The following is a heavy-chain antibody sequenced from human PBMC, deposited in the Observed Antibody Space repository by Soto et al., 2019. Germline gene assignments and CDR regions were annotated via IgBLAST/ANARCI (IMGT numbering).Heavy chain of an antibody. CDR3: ARDLWWYLH. CDR2: ISAGSEGA. J-gene: IGHJ4*02. V-gene: IGHV3-23*01. D-gene: IGHD2-15*01. CDR1: GFTFSSHA. Sequence: EVQLLESGGGLVQPGGALRLSCAASGFTFSSHAMSWVRQAPGKGLEWISSISAGSEGAYYADSVKGRFTIFRDNSNNTLYLQKNSLRAEDTAVYYCARDLWWYLHWGQGTLVTVSS.